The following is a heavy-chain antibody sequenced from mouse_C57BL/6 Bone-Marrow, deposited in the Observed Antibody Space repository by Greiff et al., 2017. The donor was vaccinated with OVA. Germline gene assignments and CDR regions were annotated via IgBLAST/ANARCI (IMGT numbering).Heavy chain of an antibody. CDR1: GYTFTSYW. V-gene: IGHV1-69*01. CDR2: IDPSDSYT. CDR3: ARCDGDD. Sequence: QVQLQQSGAELVMPGASVKLSCKASGYTFTSYWMHWVKQRPGQGLEWIGEIDPSDSYTNYNQKFKGKSTLTVDKSSSTAYMQLSSLTSEDSAVYYCARCDGDDWGQGTSVTVSS. D-gene: IGHD2-3*01. J-gene: IGHJ4*01.